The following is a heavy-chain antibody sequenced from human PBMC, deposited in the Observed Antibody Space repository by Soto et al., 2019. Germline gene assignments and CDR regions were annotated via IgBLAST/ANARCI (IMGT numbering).Heavy chain of an antibody. J-gene: IGHJ4*02. CDR1: GFIFGDHV. Sequence: EVQLVESGGRLVQRGGSLRLSCSGSGFIFGDHVMDWVRQAPGKGLEWVAGISGSGNSPFFRDSVKGRFTISRDNSKNTVYLEMTRLRAEDTATYYCAKDGQWLDVYLESWGQGTQVTVSA. V-gene: IGHV3-23*04. D-gene: IGHD6-19*01. CDR2: ISGSGNSP. CDR3: AKDGQWLDVYLES.